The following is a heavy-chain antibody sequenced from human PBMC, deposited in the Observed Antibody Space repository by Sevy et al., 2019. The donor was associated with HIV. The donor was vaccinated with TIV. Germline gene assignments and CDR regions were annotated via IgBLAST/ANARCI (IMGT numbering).Heavy chain of an antibody. Sequence: GGSLRLSCAASGFTFDDYAMHWVRQAPGKGLEWVSGISWNSGSIGYAGSVKGRFTISRDNAKNSLYLQMNSLRAEDTALYYCAKDLSGSYSHYYYGMDVWGQGTTVTVSS. D-gene: IGHD1-26*01. CDR1: GFTFDDYA. CDR3: AKDLSGSYSHYYYGMDV. V-gene: IGHV3-9*01. J-gene: IGHJ6*02. CDR2: ISWNSGSI.